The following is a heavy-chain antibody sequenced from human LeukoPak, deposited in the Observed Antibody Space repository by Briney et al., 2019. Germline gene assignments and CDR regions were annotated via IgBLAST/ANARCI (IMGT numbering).Heavy chain of an antibody. J-gene: IGHJ4*02. CDR2: ISGDGDTT. CDR3: AKESPRFDY. CDR1: GFTFSSYS. Sequence: AGGSLRLSCAASGFTFSSYSMNWVRQAPGKGLEWVSAISGDGDTTYYADSLKGRFTISRDNFKSTLSLQMNSLRAEDTAMYYCAKESPRFDYWGQGTLVTVSS. V-gene: IGHV3-23*01.